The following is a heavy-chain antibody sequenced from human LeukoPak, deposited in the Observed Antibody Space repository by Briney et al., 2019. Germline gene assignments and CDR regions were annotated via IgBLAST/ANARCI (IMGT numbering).Heavy chain of an antibody. J-gene: IGHJ4*02. Sequence: GGSLRLSCAASGFTFSSYWMSWVRQAPGKGLEWVANIKQDGSEKYYVDSVKGQFTISRDNAKNSLYLQMNSLRAEDTAVYYCARGGPYCSGGSCAVRYWGQGTLVTVSS. CDR2: IKQDGSEK. V-gene: IGHV3-7*03. CDR3: ARGGPYCSGGSCAVRY. CDR1: GFTFSSYW. D-gene: IGHD2-15*01.